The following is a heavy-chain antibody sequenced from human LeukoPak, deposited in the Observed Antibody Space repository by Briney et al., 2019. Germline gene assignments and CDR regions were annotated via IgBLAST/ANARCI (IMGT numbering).Heavy chain of an antibody. D-gene: IGHD1-26*01. J-gene: IGHJ3*01. V-gene: IGHV4-38-2*02. CDR3: ARDQAGATGRWRSPPG. CDR2: INHSGST. CDR1: GYSISSGYY. Sequence: PSETLSLTCTVSGYSISSGYYWGWIRQPPGKGLEWIGEINHSGSTNYNPSLKSRVTVSVDTSKNQFSLKLSSVTAADTAVYYCARDQAGATGRWRSPPGWGQGTMVTVSS.